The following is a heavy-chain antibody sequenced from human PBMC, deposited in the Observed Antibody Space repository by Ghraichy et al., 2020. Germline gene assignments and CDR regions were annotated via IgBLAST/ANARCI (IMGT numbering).Heavy chain of an antibody. Sequence: GGSLRLSCAASGFTFSSYYMTWVRQAPGKGLEWVSTISDSGVNTNYADSVKGRLTISRDNSKDTLYLQMNSLRAEDTAVYYCAKHSYYGLGHPFDPWGQGTLVTVSS. CDR2: ISDSGVNT. D-gene: IGHD3-10*01. V-gene: IGHV3-23*01. CDR3: AKHSYYGLGHPFDP. CDR1: GFTFSSYY. J-gene: IGHJ5*02.